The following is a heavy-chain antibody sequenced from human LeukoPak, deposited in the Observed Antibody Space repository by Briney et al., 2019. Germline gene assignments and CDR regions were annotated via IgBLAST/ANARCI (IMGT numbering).Heavy chain of an antibody. V-gene: IGHV3-30-3*01. CDR2: ISYDGSNK. D-gene: IGHD1-20*01. J-gene: IGHJ6*02. CDR1: GFTFSSYA. CDR3: LNWKLEDGMDV. Sequence: GRSLRLSCAASGFTFSSYAMHWVRQAPGKGLEWVAVISYDGSNKYYADSVKGRFTISRDNSKNTLYLQMNSLRAEDTAVYYCLNWKLEDGMDVWGQGTMVTVSS.